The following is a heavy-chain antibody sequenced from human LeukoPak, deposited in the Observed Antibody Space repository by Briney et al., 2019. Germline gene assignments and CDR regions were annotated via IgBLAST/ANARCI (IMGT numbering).Heavy chain of an antibody. J-gene: IGHJ4*02. CDR2: SYYTGRT. CDR3: GSGEFRHGLQVDS. CDR1: GGSISSSAYH. Sequence: SETLSLTCSVSGGSISSSAYHWSWFRQQPGKGLEWIGYSYYTGRTYYSPSLKSRVTISLDTSKNQFSLNLSSLTAADTAVYYCGSGEFRHGLQVDSWGQGTLVAVSS. V-gene: IGHV4-31*03. D-gene: IGHD6-25*01.